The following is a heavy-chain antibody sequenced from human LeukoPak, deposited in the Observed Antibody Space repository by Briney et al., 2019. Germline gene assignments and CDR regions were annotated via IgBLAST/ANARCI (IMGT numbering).Heavy chain of an antibody. J-gene: IGHJ5*02. CDR2: IYYSGST. Sequence: SETLSLTCTVSGGSISSSSYYWGWIRQPPGQGLEWIGSIYYSGSTYYNPSLKSRVTISVDTSKNQFSLRLSSVTAADTAVYYCAIRLSDYGDYVGWFDPWGQGTLVTVSS. CDR1: GGSISSSSYY. V-gene: IGHV4-39*01. D-gene: IGHD4-17*01. CDR3: AIRLSDYGDYVGWFDP.